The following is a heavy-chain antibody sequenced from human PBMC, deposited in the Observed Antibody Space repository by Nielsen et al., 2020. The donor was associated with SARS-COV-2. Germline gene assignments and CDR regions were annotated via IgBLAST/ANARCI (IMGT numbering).Heavy chain of an antibody. V-gene: IGHV4-34*08. CDR2: IILIGTT. D-gene: IGHD4-17*01. J-gene: IGHJ6*02. CDR3: AFGDDYGDYEYYYTGLDV. Sequence: LPLSFAASGFTFSSYYMTWFRQPPAKLLDWIGEIILIGTTNYNPSLKSRVAISADTSKKQFSLRLSSVTAADTAVYYCAFGDDYGDYEYYYTGLDVWGQGTTVTVSS. CDR1: GFTFSSYY.